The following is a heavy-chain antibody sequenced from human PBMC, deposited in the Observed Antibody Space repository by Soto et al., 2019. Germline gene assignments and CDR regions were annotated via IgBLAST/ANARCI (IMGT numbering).Heavy chain of an antibody. D-gene: IGHD3-10*01. Sequence: PGGCMRLSCAAXGVTFSTYGVQGVRQVPGEGLMWVSSISENGGITTYADSVKGRFTISRDNAKNTLYLQMNGLRVEDTAIYYCAREYYSSGTHWGQGTLVTVSS. CDR3: AREYYSSGTH. CDR1: GVTFSTYG. V-gene: IGHV3-74*01. CDR2: ISENGGIT. J-gene: IGHJ1*01.